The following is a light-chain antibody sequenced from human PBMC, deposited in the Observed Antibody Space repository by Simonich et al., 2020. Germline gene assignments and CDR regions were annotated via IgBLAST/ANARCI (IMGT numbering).Light chain of an antibody. CDR3: QQYYSTPIT. Sequence: DIVMTQSPDSLAVSLGERATINCNSSQSGLYSSNNKNYLAWYQQKPGQPPKLLIYWESNRESGVPDRFRGSGSGTDFTLTISSLQAEDVAVYYCQQYYSTPITFGQGTRLEIK. CDR1: QSGLYSSNNKNY. CDR2: WES. J-gene: IGKJ5*01. V-gene: IGKV4-1*01.